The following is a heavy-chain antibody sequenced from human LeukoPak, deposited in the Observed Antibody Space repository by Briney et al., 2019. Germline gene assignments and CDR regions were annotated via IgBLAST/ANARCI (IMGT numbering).Heavy chain of an antibody. J-gene: IGHJ6*03. V-gene: IGHV1-18*01. D-gene: IGHD6-13*01. CDR2: ISAYNGNT. CDR3: ARRVYSSSWYPSYYYYYYMDV. Sequence: ASVKVSCKASGYTFTSYGISCVRQAPGQGLEWMGWISAYNGNTNYAQKLQGRVTMTTDTSTSTAYMELRSLRSDDTAVYYCARRVYSSSWYPSYYYYYYMDVWGKGTTVTVSS. CDR1: GYTFTSYG.